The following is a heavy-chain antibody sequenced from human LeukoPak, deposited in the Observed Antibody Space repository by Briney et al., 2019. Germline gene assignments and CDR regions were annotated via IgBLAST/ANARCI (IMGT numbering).Heavy chain of an antibody. CDR3: ARVNTMVRGVKASDAFDI. D-gene: IGHD3-10*01. V-gene: IGHV3-53*01. Sequence: GGSLRLSCAASGFTVSSNYMSWVRQAPGKGLGWVSVIYSGGGTYYADSVKGRFTISRDNSKNTLYLQMNSLRAEDTAVYYCARVNTMVRGVKASDAFDIWGQGTMVTVSS. J-gene: IGHJ3*02. CDR2: IYSGGGT. CDR1: GFTVSSNY.